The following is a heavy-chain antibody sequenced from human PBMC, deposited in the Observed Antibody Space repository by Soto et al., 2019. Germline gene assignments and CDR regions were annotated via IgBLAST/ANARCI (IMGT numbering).Heavy chain of an antibody. D-gene: IGHD3-3*01. CDR3: ARDQTYYDFWSGSVNWFDP. Sequence: PGGSLRLSCAASGFTFSSYGMHWVRQAPGKGLEWVAVISYDGSNKYYADSVKGRFTISRDNSKNTLYLQMNSLRAEDTAVYYCARDQTYYDFWSGSVNWFDPWGQGTLVTVS. CDR1: GFTFSSYG. CDR2: ISYDGSNK. J-gene: IGHJ5*02. V-gene: IGHV3-30*03.